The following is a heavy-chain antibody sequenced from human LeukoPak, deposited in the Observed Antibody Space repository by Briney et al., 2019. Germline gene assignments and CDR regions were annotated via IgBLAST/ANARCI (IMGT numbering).Heavy chain of an antibody. Sequence: KSSETLSLTCTVSGGSISSGSYYWSWIRQPAGKGLEWIGRIYTSGSTNYNPSLKSRVTISVDTSKNQFSLKLSSVTAADTAVYYCARGVPYDFWSGYILDYWGQGTLVTVSS. V-gene: IGHV4-61*02. CDR3: ARGVPYDFWSGYILDY. CDR1: GGSISSGSYY. CDR2: IYTSGST. J-gene: IGHJ4*02. D-gene: IGHD3-3*01.